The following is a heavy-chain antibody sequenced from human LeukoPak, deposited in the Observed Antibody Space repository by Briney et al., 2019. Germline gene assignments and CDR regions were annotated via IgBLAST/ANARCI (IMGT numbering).Heavy chain of an antibody. CDR1: GFTFSSYG. CDR3: ARVAFGSGRHGYYYFYYMDV. D-gene: IGHD3-10*01. Sequence: GGSLRLSCAASGFTFSSYGMHWVRQAPGKGLEWVAVISYDGSNKYYADSVKGRITISRDNSENTLYLQVHSLRAEDTAIYYCARVAFGSGRHGYYYFYYMDVWGKGATVTVSS. V-gene: IGHV3-30*03. J-gene: IGHJ6*03. CDR2: ISYDGSNK.